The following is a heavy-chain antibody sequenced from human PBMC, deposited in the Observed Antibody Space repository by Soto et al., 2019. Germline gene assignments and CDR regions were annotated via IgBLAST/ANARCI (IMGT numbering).Heavy chain of an antibody. CDR1: GFTFSSYE. D-gene: IGHD3-22*01. Sequence: XESLSLSCAASGFTFSSYEMNWVRQAPGKGLEWVSYISSSGSTIYYADSVKGRFTISRDNAKNSLYLQMNSLRAEDTAVYYCASRGINMIVPGTPTIFDIWGQGTMVTVSS. V-gene: IGHV3-48*03. CDR3: ASRGINMIVPGTPTIFDI. J-gene: IGHJ3*02. CDR2: ISSSGSTI.